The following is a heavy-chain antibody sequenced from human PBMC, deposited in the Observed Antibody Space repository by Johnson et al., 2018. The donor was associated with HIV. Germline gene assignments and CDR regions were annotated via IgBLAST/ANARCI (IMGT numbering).Heavy chain of an antibody. D-gene: IGHD1-1*01. CDR1: GFTFGDYA. J-gene: IGHJ3*02. CDR2: IRSKAYDGTI. Sequence: EQLVESGGGLVQPGRSLRLSCTASGFTFGDYAMSWFRQAPGKGLEWVGFIRSKAYDGTIEYAASVKGRFTISRDDSKSIAYLQMNSLKTEDTAVYYCTSPDSDWKEAMGAFDIWGQGTMVTVSS. V-gene: IGHV3-49*03. CDR3: TSPDSDWKEAMGAFDI.